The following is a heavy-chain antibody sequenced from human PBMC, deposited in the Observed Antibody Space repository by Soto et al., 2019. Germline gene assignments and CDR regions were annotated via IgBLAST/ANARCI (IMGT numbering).Heavy chain of an antibody. CDR1: GGSISSYY. V-gene: IGHV4-59*12. CDR2: IYYSGST. Sequence: PSETLSLTCTVSGGSISSYYWSWIRQPPGKGLEWIGYIYYSGSTNYNPSLKSRVTISVDTSKNQFSLKLSSVTAADTAVYYCARGVRLPADYYYYGMDVWGQGTTVTVSS. D-gene: IGHD3-10*01. J-gene: IGHJ6*02. CDR3: ARGVRLPADYYYYGMDV.